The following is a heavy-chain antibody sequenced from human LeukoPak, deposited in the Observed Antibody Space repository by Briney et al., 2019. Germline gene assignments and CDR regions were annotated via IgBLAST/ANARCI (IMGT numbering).Heavy chain of an antibody. CDR1: GFTFSSYA. Sequence: GGSLRLSCAASGFTFSSYAMHWVHQAPGKGLEWVAVISYDGSNKYYADSVKGRFTISRDNSKNTLYLQMNSLRAEDTAVYYCARPDYGDYEGGTFDYWGQGTLVTVSS. CDR3: ARPDYGDYEGGTFDY. CDR2: ISYDGSNK. D-gene: IGHD4-17*01. J-gene: IGHJ4*02. V-gene: IGHV3-30-3*01.